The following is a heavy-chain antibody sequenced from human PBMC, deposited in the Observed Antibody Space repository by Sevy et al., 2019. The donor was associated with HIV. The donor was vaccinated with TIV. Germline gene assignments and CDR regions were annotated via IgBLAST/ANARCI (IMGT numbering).Heavy chain of an antibody. CDR1: GFTFSSYA. J-gene: IGHJ6*02. CDR3: ARVLIALPAAIVYYYGMDV. D-gene: IGHD2-2*02. V-gene: IGHV3-30*04. CDR2: ISYDGSNK. Sequence: GESLKISCAASGFTFSSYAMHWVRQATGKGLEWVAVISYDGSNKYYADSVKGRFTISRDNSKNTLYLQMNSLRAEDTAVYYCARVLIALPAAIVYYYGMDVWGQGTTVTVSS.